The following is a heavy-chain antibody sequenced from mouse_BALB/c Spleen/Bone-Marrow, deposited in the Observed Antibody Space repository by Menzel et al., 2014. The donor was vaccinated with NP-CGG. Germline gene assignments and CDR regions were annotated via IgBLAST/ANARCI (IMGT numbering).Heavy chain of an antibody. CDR3: TRSTMMSDFDY. CDR1: GYTFTSYY. D-gene: IGHD2-4*01. Sequence: QVQLQQSGADLXKPGASXKLSCKASGYTFTSYYLYWVKQRPGQGLEWIGEINPGNGGTNSNEKFKGKATMTVDTSSSTAYSQLSTLTAEDAAIYDYTRSTMMSDFDYWGQGTTPTVST. J-gene: IGHJ2*01. CDR2: INPGNGGT. V-gene: IGHV1S81*02.